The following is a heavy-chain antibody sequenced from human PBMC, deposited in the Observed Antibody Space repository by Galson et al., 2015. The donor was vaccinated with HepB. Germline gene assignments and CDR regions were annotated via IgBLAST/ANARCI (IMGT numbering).Heavy chain of an antibody. CDR3: ARVPPRPISISGWRFDP. D-gene: IGHD3-3*01. Sequence: TLSLTCAVSGDSISSSNWWSWVRQPPGKGLEWIGDIYHIGSTNYNPSLKSRVTISVDKSNNQFSLKLRSVTAADTAVYYCARVPPRPISISGWRFDPWGQGTLVTVSS. J-gene: IGHJ5*02. CDR1: GDSISSSNW. V-gene: IGHV4-4*02. CDR2: IYHIGST.